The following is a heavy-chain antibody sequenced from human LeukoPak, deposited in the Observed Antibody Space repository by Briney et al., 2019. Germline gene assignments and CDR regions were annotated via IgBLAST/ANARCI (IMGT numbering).Heavy chain of an antibody. D-gene: IGHD5-18*01. CDR3: ATQNKEGYTYGGYLDP. J-gene: IGHJ5*02. CDR1: GGSISSGSYY. CDR2: FYYGGSSYYSGTT. Sequence: SETLSLTCTVSGGSISSGSYYWGWIRQPPGKGLEWIASFYYGGSSYYSGTTHYNPSLKSRVTISVDTSKNQFSLNLNSVTAADTAVYYCATQNKEGYTYGGYLDPWGQGSLVTVSS. V-gene: IGHV4-39*01.